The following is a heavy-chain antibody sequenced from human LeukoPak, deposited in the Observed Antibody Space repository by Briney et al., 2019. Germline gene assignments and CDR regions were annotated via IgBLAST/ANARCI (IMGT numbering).Heavy chain of an antibody. Sequence: GGSLRLSCAASGFTFSNAWMTWVRQAPGKGLEWDGRIKSNADGGTTDYASPVKQRFTISRDDSQNTLFLQMNSLKTEDTAVYYCTRGSSGWYFDYWGQGTLVTVSS. J-gene: IGHJ4*02. CDR3: TRGSSGWYFDY. CDR2: IKSNADGGTT. V-gene: IGHV3-15*01. CDR1: GFTFSNAW. D-gene: IGHD6-19*01.